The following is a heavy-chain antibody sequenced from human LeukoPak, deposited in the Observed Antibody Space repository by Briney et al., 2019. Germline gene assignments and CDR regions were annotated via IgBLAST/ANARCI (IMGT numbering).Heavy chain of an antibody. J-gene: IGHJ4*02. V-gene: IGHV3-30-3*01. Sequence: GGSLRLSCAVSGFNFSSYTMHWVRQAPGKGLEWVAFISDAGSRKYYADSVKGRFTISRDNSKNTLYLQMNSLRGEDTAVYYCARDGPYGDLRYYFDYWGQGTLVTVSS. CDR2: ISDAGSRK. D-gene: IGHD4-17*01. CDR1: GFNFSSYT. CDR3: ARDGPYGDLRYYFDY.